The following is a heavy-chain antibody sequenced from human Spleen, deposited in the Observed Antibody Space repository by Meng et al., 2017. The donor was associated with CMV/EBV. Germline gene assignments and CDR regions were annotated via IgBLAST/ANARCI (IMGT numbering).Heavy chain of an antibody. CDR1: GVSVSSGTYY. CDR2: MYYIGST. J-gene: IGHJ4*02. CDR3: ARLGVRPYCFDY. Sequence: SETLSLTCTVSGVSVSSGTYYWTWIRQPPGKGLEWIGYMYYIGSTNYDPSLKSRVTISVDTSKNQLSLKLSSVTAADTAVYYCARLGVRPYCFDYWGQGTLVTVSS. D-gene: IGHD3-3*01. V-gene: IGHV4-61*01.